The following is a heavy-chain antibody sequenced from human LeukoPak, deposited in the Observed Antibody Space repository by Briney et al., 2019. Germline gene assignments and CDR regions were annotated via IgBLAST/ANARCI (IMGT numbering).Heavy chain of an antibody. Sequence: ASVKVSCKASGGTFSSYAISWVRQAPGQGLEWMGGIIPIFGTANYAQKFQGRVTITADESTSTAYMELSSLRSEDTAVYYCAREYYYDSSGSGTYYYYYGMDVWGQGTTVTVSS. CDR1: GGTFSSYA. J-gene: IGHJ6*02. CDR3: AREYYYDSSGSGTYYYYYGMDV. D-gene: IGHD3-22*01. V-gene: IGHV1-69*13. CDR2: IIPIFGTA.